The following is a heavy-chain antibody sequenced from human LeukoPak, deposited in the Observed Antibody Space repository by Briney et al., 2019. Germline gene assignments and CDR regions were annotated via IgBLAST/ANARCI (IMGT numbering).Heavy chain of an antibody. J-gene: IGHJ2*01. CDR2: HYTGGTT. V-gene: IGHV3-66*04. CDR1: GFTVSSNY. D-gene: IGHD2-15*01. Sequence: GGSLRLSCAGSGFTVSSNYMSWVRQAPGKGLEWVSVHYTGGTTYYADSVRGRFTISRDNSKNTVYLQMSRLRDEDTAVYCCATLKRGYGGYFDLWGRGTLVTVSS. CDR3: ATLKRGYGGYFDL.